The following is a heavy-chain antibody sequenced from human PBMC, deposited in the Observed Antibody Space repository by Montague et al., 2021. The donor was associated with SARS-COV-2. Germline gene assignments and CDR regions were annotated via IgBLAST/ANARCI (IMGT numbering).Heavy chain of an antibody. D-gene: IGHD6-19*01. CDR2: IWYGGSNK. J-gene: IGHJ2*01. CDR1: GFTFSSYG. CDR3: AKEIIEVAADWYIDL. V-gene: IGHV3-33*06. Sequence: SLRLSCAASGFTFSSYGMHWVRQAPGKGLEWVAVIWYGGSNKYYADSVKGRFTISRDNSKNTLYLQMNSLRAEDTAVYYCAKEIIEVAADWYIDLWGRGTLVTVSS.